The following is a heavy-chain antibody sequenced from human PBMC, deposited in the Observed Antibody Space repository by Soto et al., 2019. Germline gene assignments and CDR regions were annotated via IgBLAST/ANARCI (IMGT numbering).Heavy chain of an antibody. CDR1: GFTVSSSY. CDR3: ENEQWLATHFFDG. Sequence: GGSLRLSCAASGFTVSSSYMNWVRQAPGKGLEWVSVIYADGRTYYADSVKGRFTISRDNSKTTLYLQMNSLRAEDTAVYYCENEQWLATHFFDGWGQGTRVTVSS. CDR2: IYADGRT. V-gene: IGHV3-53*01. J-gene: IGHJ4*02. D-gene: IGHD6-19*01.